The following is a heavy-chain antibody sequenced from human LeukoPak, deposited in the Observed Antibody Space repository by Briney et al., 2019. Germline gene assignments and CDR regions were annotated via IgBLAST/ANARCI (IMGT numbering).Heavy chain of an antibody. CDR3: VREGVNPETWFDP. CDR1: GFTFSSFE. V-gene: IGHV3-48*03. CDR2: ISDSGNTI. J-gene: IGHJ5*02. D-gene: IGHD1-14*01. Sequence: GGSLRLSCAASGFTFSSFEMHWFRQAPGKGLEGVSYISDSGNTIVYADSVKGRFTISRDNAENSLYLQMNSLRAEDTAVYFCVREGVNPETWFDPWGQGTLVTVSS.